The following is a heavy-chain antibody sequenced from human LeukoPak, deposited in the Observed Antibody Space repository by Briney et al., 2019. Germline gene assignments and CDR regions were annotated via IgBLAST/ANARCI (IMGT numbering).Heavy chain of an antibody. CDR1: GFTFSSRA. V-gene: IGHV3-23*01. Sequence: GGSLRLSCAASGFTFSSRAMTWVRQAPGKGLEWVSTISTSGDGTYYADSVKGRFIISRDNSKNTLFLQMNSLRAEDTAVYYCANRNYYLDSWGQGTLVTVSS. J-gene: IGHJ4*02. CDR3: ANRNYYLDS. CDR2: ISTSGDGT.